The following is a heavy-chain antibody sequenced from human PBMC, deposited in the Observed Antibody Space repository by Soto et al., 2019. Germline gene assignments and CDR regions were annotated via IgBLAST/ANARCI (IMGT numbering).Heavy chain of an antibody. CDR1: GGSISIGDSY. Sequence: LSLTCTVSGGSISIGDSYWSWIRQHPGGGLECIGYIYSSGSTSYNPSLRSRVAISVDTSDNQFYLNLNCVTAAPTALYYCARINRINYPGYFDFCGRGILLTVCS. V-gene: IGHV4-31*03. J-gene: IGHJ4*02. CDR3: ARINRINYPGYFDF. D-gene: IGHD1-7*01. CDR2: IYSSGST.